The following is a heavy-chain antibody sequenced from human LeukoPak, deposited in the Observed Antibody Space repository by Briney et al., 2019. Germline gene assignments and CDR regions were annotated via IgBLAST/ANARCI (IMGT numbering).Heavy chain of an antibody. CDR2: ICLDGRI. J-gene: IGHJ4*02. CDR3: ASQGGVRNDY. Sequence: PSETLSLTCGVSGGSITVRDCWSWVRQPPGKGLEWIGEICLDGRIHYTPSLKSRATISIDRSKDQFSLRLLSVVDADAAIYFCASQGGVRNDYWGQGTLVTVSS. CDR1: GGSITVRDC. D-gene: IGHD1-1*01. V-gene: IGHV4-4*02.